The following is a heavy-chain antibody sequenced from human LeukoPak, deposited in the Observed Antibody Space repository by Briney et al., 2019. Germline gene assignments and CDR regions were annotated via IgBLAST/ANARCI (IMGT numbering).Heavy chain of an antibody. CDR2: ISSSSSFI. CDR3: ARTQGVYSYGYSPIDY. J-gene: IGHJ4*02. Sequence: PGGSLRPSCAASGFIFCDYSMNWVRQAPGKGLAWVSSISSSSSFIYYADSVKGRFTISRDNAKNSLYVELNSLRAEDTAVYYCARTQGVYSYGYSPIDYWGQGTLVTVSS. D-gene: IGHD5-18*01. CDR1: GFIFCDYS. V-gene: IGHV3-21*01.